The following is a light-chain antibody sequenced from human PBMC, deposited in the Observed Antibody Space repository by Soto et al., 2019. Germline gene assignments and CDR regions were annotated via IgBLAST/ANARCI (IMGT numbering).Light chain of an antibody. J-gene: IGKJ3*01. V-gene: IGKV3-11*01. Sequence: EIVLTQSPATLSLSPGERATLSCRVSQSVRSDFAWYQQKPGQAPRLLIYDASNRATAIPVRFSGSGSGTDFTLTISSLEPEDFAVYYCQHRHSFGPGTKVDIK. CDR2: DAS. CDR1: QSVRSD. CDR3: QHRHS.